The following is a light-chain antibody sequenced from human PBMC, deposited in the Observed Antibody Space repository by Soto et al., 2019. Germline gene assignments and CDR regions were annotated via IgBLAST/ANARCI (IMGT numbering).Light chain of an antibody. CDR3: QQSFTTPWT. CDR1: QTISSF. Sequence: DIQMTQSPTSLSASVGDRVTITCRASQTISSFLSWYQQKPGKGPKVLIYAASRLQSGVPSRFSGSGSATDFTLTISSLQPEDFATYYCQQSFTTPWTFGQGTKVEIK. CDR2: AAS. J-gene: IGKJ1*01. V-gene: IGKV1-39*01.